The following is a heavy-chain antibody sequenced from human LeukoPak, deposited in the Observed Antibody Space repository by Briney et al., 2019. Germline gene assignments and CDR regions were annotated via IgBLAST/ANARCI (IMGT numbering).Heavy chain of an antibody. Sequence: SGKLSCKAAGFTVSSSTIKWWRQARGHRLKGLEWIVVGSGNTNNAQKFKERVAITRDMSTSTAYMELSSLRCEDTAVYDCASYPPPYDSSGYLMDYWGQGTLVTVSS. CDR2: IVVGSGNT. CDR1: GFTVSSST. V-gene: IGHV1-58*02. D-gene: IGHD3-22*01. J-gene: IGHJ4*02. CDR3: ASYPPPYDSSGYLMDY.